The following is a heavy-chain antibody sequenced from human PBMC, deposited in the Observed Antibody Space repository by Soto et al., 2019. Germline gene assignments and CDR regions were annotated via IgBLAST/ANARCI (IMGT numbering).Heavy chain of an antibody. J-gene: IGHJ4*02. CDR3: ARDLNSGAVDY. V-gene: IGHV1-18*01. CDR1: GYTFTSYG. Sequence: QVQLVQSGAEVKKPGASVKVSCKASGYTFTSYGISWVRQAPGQGLEWMGWISAYKGNTNYAQKLQGGXTXTSXTSTSTAYMELRSLRSDDTAVYYCARDLNSGAVDYWGQGTLVTVSS. D-gene: IGHD2-21*01. CDR2: ISAYKGNT.